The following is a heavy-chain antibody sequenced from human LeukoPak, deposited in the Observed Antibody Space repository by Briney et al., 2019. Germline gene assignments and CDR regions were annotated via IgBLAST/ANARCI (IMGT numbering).Heavy chain of an antibody. V-gene: IGHV3-21*01. D-gene: IGHD3-16*01. Sequence: GGSLRLSCAASGFTFSSYSMNWVRQAPGKGLEWVSSISSSSSIIYYADSVKGRFTISRDNAKNSLYLQMNSLRAEDTAVYYCARDLFDDYSLDYWGQGALVTVSS. CDR2: ISSSSSII. J-gene: IGHJ4*02. CDR3: ARDLFDDYSLDY. CDR1: GFTFSSYS.